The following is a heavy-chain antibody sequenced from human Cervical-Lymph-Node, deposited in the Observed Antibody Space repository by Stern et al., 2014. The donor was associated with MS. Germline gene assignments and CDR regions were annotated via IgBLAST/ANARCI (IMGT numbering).Heavy chain of an antibody. J-gene: IGHJ4*02. CDR2: AWYDGSTA. CDR3: ARGHIPYAYNYLFDY. V-gene: IGHV3-33*01. Sequence: VQLVESGGGVVQPGTSLRLSCAASGFTFSSYGMHWVRQAPGTGLEWVALAWYDGSTAYYTNSVKGRFTISRDNSKNTRSLQMNSLTAEDTAVYYCARGHIPYAYNYLFDYWGQGTLVTVSS. D-gene: IGHD5-24*01. CDR1: GFTFSSYG.